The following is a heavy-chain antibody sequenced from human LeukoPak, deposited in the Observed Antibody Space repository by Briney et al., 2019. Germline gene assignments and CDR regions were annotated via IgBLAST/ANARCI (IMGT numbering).Heavy chain of an antibody. V-gene: IGHV3-23*01. CDR1: GFTFSSYA. CDR3: AKGRYSGSYYYYMDV. Sequence: TGGSLRLSCAASGFTFSSYAMSWVRQAPGKGLEWVSAISGSGGSTYYADSVKGRFTISRDNSKNTLYLQMNSLRAEDTAVYYCAKGRYSGSYYYYMDVWGKGTTVTVSS. J-gene: IGHJ6*03. CDR2: ISGSGGST. D-gene: IGHD1-26*01.